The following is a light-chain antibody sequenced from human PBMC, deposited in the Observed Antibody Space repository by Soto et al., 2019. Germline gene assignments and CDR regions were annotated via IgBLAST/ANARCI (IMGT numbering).Light chain of an antibody. CDR3: SSYTSSRSYV. CDR1: SSDVGAYNY. V-gene: IGLV2-14*03. CDR2: DVT. J-gene: IGLJ1*01. Sequence: QSVLTQPASVSGSPGQSITISCTGNSSDVGAYNYVSWYQQHPGKAPKLMIFDVTNRPSGVSDRFSGSKSGNTASLTISGLQAEDETDYYCSSYTSSRSYVFGTGTKVTVL.